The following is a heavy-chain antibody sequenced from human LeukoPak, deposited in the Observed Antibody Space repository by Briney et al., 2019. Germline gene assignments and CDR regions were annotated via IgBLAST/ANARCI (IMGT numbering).Heavy chain of an antibody. CDR2: IYYSVNT. J-gene: IGHJ4*02. CDR3: ARHSVEDYYGAGSYLDY. CDR1: GGSISSSSYY. V-gene: IGHV4-39*01. D-gene: IGHD3-10*01. Sequence: SETLSLTCTVSGGSISSSSYYWGWIRQPPGKGLEWIGNIYYSVNTFYNPSLKSLVTISVDTSTNPFSLTMSSVTAEDTAVYYCARHSVEDYYGAGSYLDYWGQGTLVTVSS.